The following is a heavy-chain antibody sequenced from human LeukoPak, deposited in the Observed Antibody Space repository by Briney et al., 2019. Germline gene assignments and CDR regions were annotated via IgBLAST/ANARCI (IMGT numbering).Heavy chain of an antibody. J-gene: IGHJ6*03. V-gene: IGHV4-59*11. CDR1: GGSIGSHY. D-gene: IGHD3-3*01. CDR2: IYYSGST. CDR3: ARGWSYDFWSGYEHYYYMDV. Sequence: SETLSLTCTVSGGSIGSHYWSWIRQPPGKGLEWIGYIYYSGSTNYNPSLKSRVTISVDTSKNQFSLKLSSVTAADTAVYYCARGWSYDFWSGYEHYYYMDVWGKGTTVTVSS.